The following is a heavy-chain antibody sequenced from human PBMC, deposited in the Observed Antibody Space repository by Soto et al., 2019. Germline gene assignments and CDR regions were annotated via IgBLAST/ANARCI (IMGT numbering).Heavy chain of an antibody. CDR2: IFYTGST. Sequence: PSETLSLTCSVSGGTINSGDYFWSWIRQPPGKGLEWIGSIFYTGSTYYSPSLKSRASMSMDTSKNLVSLRLRSLTAADTAVYFCARVKATLYRDYYFDYWGQGTLVTVSS. D-gene: IGHD5-12*01. V-gene: IGHV4-30-4*01. CDR3: ARVKATLYRDYYFDY. J-gene: IGHJ4*02. CDR1: GGTINSGDYF.